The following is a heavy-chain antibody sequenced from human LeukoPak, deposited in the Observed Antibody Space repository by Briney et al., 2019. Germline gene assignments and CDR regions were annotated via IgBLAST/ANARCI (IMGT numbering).Heavy chain of an antibody. D-gene: IGHD4-17*01. J-gene: IGHJ4*02. Sequence: PPETLSLTCAVYGGSFSGYYWSWIRQPPGKGLEWIGEIKHSGSTNYNPSFKSRVTISIDTSKNQFSLRMRSVTAADTAVYYCARHPNGDPHNDYWGQGTLVTVSS. CDR2: IKHSGST. V-gene: IGHV4-34*01. CDR3: ARHPNGDPHNDY. CDR1: GGSFSGYY.